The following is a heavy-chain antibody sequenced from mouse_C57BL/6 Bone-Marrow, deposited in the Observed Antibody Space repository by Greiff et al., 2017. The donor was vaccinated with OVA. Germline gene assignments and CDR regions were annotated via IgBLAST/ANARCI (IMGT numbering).Heavy chain of an antibody. V-gene: IGHV1-4*01. CDR2: INPRSGYS. CDR1: GYTFTSYT. J-gene: IGHJ1*03. Sequence: VQLQQSGAELARPGASVKMSCKASGYTFTSYTMHWVKQRPGQGLEWIGYINPRSGYSKSNQKFKDKATLTAHKSSSTAYMQLSSLTSEDSAVYYCARWTFYWYFDVWGTGTTVTVSS. CDR3: ARWTFYWYFDV.